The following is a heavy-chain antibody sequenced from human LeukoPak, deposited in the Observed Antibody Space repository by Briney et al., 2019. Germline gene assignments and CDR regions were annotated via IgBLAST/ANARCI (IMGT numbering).Heavy chain of an antibody. CDR1: RFTFSTYG. D-gene: IGHD3-3*01. J-gene: IGHJ4*02. CDR2: ISSSSYI. Sequence: GRSLSLSCAASRFTFSTYGMNWVRPAPGKGLEWVSSISSSSYIYYADSVKGRFTISRDNAKNSLYLQMNSLRVEDTAVYYCARDSEPDFWSGYYCLDYWGQGILVTVSS. V-gene: IGHV3-21*01. CDR3: ARDSEPDFWSGYYCLDY.